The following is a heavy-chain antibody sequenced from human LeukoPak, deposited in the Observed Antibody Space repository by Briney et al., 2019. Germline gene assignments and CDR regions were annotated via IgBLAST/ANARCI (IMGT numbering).Heavy chain of an antibody. CDR3: ARDGTPYYYDSSGYYGLDY. D-gene: IGHD3-22*01. CDR2: ISSSSSTI. CDR1: GFTFSSYS. J-gene: IGHJ4*02. Sequence: GGSLRLSCAASGFTFSSYSMNWVRQAPGKGLEWVSYISSSSSTIYYADSVKGRFTISRDNAKNSLYLQMNSLRAEDTAVYYCARDGTPYYYDSSGYYGLDYWGQGTLVTISS. V-gene: IGHV3-48*01.